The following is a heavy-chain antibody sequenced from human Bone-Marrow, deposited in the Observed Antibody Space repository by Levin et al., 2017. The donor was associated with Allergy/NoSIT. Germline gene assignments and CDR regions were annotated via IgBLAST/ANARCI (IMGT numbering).Heavy chain of an antibody. CDR2: ISADTGHT. D-gene: IGHD4-17*01. CDR1: GYTFRGYV. Sequence: ASVKVSCQASGYTFRGYVINRVRQAPGQGLEWMGWISADTGHTIYAPKFQGRVTLNTDTSTSTAYMELRSLRSDDTAVYYCARAFNDQGDYVSWFGPWGQGTLVTVSS. CDR3: ARAFNDQGDYVSWFGP. J-gene: IGHJ5*02. V-gene: IGHV1-18*01.